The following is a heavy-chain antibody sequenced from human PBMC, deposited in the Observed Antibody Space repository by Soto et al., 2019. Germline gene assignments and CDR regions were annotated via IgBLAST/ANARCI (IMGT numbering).Heavy chain of an antibody. J-gene: IGHJ4*02. CDR2: IFHDGTA. V-gene: IGHV4-4*02. CDR1: GFSISSGNW. CDR3: ARLVYDTRLNYMYFDF. D-gene: IGHD2-8*01. Sequence: PSETLCITCAVSGFSISSGNWWTWVRQTPQRGLEYIGEIFHDGTANYYPSFERRVAISVDTSKNQFSLKLTSVAAADTAIYFCARLVYDTRLNYMYFDFWGQGALVTVSS.